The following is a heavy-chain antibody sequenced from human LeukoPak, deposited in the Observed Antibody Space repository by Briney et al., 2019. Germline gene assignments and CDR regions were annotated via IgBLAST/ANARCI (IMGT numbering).Heavy chain of an antibody. CDR3: ARCNWGCRWFDP. D-gene: IGHD7-27*01. V-gene: IGHV5-51*01. CDR1: GYTFTSYW. CDR2: IYPDDSDT. J-gene: IGHJ5*02. Sequence: GESLKISCQAAGYTFTSYWIGWVRQMPGKGLEWMGIIYPDDSDTRYSPSFQGQVTISADKSISTAYLQWSSLKASDTAMYYCARCNWGCRWFDPWGQGTLVTVSS.